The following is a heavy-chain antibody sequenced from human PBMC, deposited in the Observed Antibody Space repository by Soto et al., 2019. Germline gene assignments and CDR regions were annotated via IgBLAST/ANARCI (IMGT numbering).Heavy chain of an antibody. CDR3: ARSEADGKNCYGTDF. V-gene: IGHV5-51*01. Sequence: PREALKISCRGSGYIFTSYWIVWGRQMPGKGLEWMGIIYPGDSDTRYSPSFQGQVTISADKSIRTAYLKWSSLKASDTAIYYCARSEADGKNCYGTDFRGQGTTVTVSS. CDR1: GYIFTSYW. J-gene: IGHJ6*02. D-gene: IGHD6-13*01. CDR2: IYPGDSDT.